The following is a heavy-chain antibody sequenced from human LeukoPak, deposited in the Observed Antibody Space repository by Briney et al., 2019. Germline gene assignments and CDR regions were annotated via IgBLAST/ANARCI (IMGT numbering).Heavy chain of an antibody. CDR2: ISSSSSTL. D-gene: IGHD3-3*01. CDR1: GFTFSSYS. Sequence: PGGSLRLSCAASGFTFSSYSMNWVRQAPGKGLEWVSYISSSSSTLYYADSVKGRFTISRDNAKNSLYLQMNSLRAEDTAVYYCARDGFWSGYSPTWFDPWGQGTLVTVSS. V-gene: IGHV3-48*01. J-gene: IGHJ5*02. CDR3: ARDGFWSGYSPTWFDP.